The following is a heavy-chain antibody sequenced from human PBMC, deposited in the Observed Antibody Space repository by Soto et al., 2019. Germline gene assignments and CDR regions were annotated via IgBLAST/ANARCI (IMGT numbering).Heavy chain of an antibody. CDR1: GFTFSTYE. D-gene: IGHD2-2*01. CDR3: VRDTMRASAAASLDY. Sequence: HPGGSLRLSCAASGFTFSTYEFNWVRQAPGRGLEGISYISVSGNIIKYAESVKGRFTISRDNAENSLHLHMSNLRVDDTALYFCVRDTMRASAAASLDYWGQGTQVTVSS. CDR2: ISVSGNII. V-gene: IGHV3-48*03. J-gene: IGHJ4*02.